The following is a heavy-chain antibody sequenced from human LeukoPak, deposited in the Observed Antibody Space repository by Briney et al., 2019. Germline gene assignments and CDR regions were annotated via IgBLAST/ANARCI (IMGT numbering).Heavy chain of an antibody. CDR2: IKQDGSEK. D-gene: IGHD3-22*01. CDR3: ASSGYPYYFDY. CDR1: GFTFSSYW. V-gene: IGHV3-7*01. Sequence: GGSLRLSCAASGFTFSSYWMSWVRQAPGKGLEWVANIKQDGSEKYYVDSVKGRFTISRDNAKNSLYLQMNSLRAEDTAVYYCASSGYPYYFDYWGQGTLVTVSS. J-gene: IGHJ4*02.